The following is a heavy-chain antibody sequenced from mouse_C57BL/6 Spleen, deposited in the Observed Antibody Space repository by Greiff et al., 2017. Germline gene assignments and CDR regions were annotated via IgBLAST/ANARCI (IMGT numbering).Heavy chain of an antibody. Sequence: VQLQQPGAELVRPGTSVKLSCKASGYTFTSYWMHWVKQRPGQGLEWIGVIDPSDSYTNYNQKFKGKATLTVDTSSSTAYMQLSSLTSEDSAVYYCARGGSREYFDVWGTGTTVTVSS. J-gene: IGHJ1*03. CDR3: ARGGSREYFDV. V-gene: IGHV1-59*01. D-gene: IGHD1-1*01. CDR1: GYTFTSYW. CDR2: IDPSDSYT.